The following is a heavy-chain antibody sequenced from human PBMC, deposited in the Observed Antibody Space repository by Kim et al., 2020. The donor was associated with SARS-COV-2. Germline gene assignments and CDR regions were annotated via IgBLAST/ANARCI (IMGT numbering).Heavy chain of an antibody. CDR2: IYYSGST. J-gene: IGHJ6*02. V-gene: IGHV4-59*01. CDR1: GGSISSYY. D-gene: IGHD6-13*01. Sequence: SETLSLTCTVSGGSISSYYWSWIRQPPGKGLEWIGYIYYSGSTNYNPSLKSRVTISVDTSKNQFSLKLSSVTAADTAVYYCARGKRAAAGVYYGMDVWGQGTTVTVSS. CDR3: ARGKRAAAGVYYGMDV.